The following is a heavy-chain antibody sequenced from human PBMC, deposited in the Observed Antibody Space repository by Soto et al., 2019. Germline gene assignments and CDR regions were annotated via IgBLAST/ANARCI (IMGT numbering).Heavy chain of an antibody. Sequence: GSLRISCAASGLTFIDYYIIWSRQAPVKWREWVSYISSSSSYTNYADSVKGRFTISRDNAKNSLYLQMNSLRAEDTAVYYCARALDYGDFDYWGQGTLVTVSS. J-gene: IGHJ4*02. CDR1: GLTFIDYY. D-gene: IGHD4-17*01. CDR2: ISSSSSYT. CDR3: ARALDYGDFDY. V-gene: IGHV3-11*06.